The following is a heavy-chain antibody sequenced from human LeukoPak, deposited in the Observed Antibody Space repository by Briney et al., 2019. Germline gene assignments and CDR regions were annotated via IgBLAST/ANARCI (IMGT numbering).Heavy chain of an antibody. D-gene: IGHD6-13*01. Sequence: GGPLRLSCAASGFIFSSYAMNWVRQAPGKGLERVSGISGSGDATFYADPVKGRFTISRDNSKNTLYLQMNSLRGDDTAVYYCAKYVTPPGTYYYGLDVWGQGTTVTVSS. J-gene: IGHJ6*02. CDR1: GFIFSSYA. CDR3: AKYVTPPGTYYYGLDV. V-gene: IGHV3-23*01. CDR2: ISGSGDAT.